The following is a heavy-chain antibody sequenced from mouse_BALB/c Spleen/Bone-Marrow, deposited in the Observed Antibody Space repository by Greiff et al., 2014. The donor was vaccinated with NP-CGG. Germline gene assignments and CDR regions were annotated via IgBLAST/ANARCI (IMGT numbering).Heavy chain of an antibody. CDR2: IDPSDSDA. Sequence: QVQLQQSGAELVKPGASVKLSRKASGYTFTTYWMHWVKQRPGQGLEWIGEIDPSDSDANYNQKFKGKATLTVDKSSTTAYMQLSSLTSEDSAVCYCARRNYYGSHYWYFDVWGAGTTVTVSS. CDR1: GYTFTTYW. CDR3: ARRNYYGSHYWYFDV. V-gene: IGHV1-69*02. D-gene: IGHD1-1*01. J-gene: IGHJ1*01.